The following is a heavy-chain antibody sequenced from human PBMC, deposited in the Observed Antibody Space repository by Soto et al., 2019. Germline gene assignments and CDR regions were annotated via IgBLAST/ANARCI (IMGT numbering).Heavy chain of an antibody. J-gene: IGHJ4*02. CDR2: IYYTGST. D-gene: IGHD1-26*01. V-gene: IGHV4-61*01. CDR1: GSSVSSASYH. CDR3: ARRVGATPPIN. Sequence: QVQLQESGPGLVKLSETLSLTCTVSGSSVSSASYHWVWIRQPPGKGLQWIGNIYYTGSTNYNPSLKSRVTISVDTSKNQFSLKLNSVTAADTAVYYCARRVGATPPINWGQGTLVTVSS.